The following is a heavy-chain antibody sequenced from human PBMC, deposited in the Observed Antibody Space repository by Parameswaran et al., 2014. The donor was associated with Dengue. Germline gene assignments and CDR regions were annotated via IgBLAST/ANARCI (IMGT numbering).Heavy chain of an antibody. D-gene: IGHD1-7*01. CDR2: ITAYNGNT. J-gene: IGHJ3*02. V-gene: IGHV1-18*01. Sequence: WVRQAPGQGLEWVGWITAYNGNTKYAQNLQGRVTMTTDTSTSTAYLDLRSLRSDDTAVYYCARISGNYPPGVFDIWGQGAMVTVSS. CDR3: ARISGNYPPGVFDI.